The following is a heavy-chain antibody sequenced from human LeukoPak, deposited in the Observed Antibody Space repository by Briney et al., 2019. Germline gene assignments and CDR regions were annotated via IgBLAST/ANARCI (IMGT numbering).Heavy chain of an antibody. CDR3: AREYCSSTSCYPNDWYFDL. Sequence: SQTLSLTCTVSGGSISSGSYYWSWIRQPAGKGLEWIGGIYTSGSTNYNPSLKSRVTISVDTSKNQFSLKLSSVTAAATAVYYCAREYCSSTSCYPNDWYFDLWGRGTLVTVSS. D-gene: IGHD2-2*01. V-gene: IGHV4-61*02. CDR2: IYTSGST. CDR1: GGSISSGSYY. J-gene: IGHJ2*01.